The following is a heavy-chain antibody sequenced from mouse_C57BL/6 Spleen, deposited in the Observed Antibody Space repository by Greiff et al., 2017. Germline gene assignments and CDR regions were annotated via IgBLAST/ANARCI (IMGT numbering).Heavy chain of an antibody. CDR1: GYTFTSYW. D-gene: IGHD1-1*01. CDR3: ARLLRSNYYAMDY. Sequence: VQLQQPGAELVRPGSSVKLSCKASGYTFTSYWMHWVKQRPIQGLEWIGNIDPSDSETHYNQKFKDKATLTVDKSSSTAYMQLSSLTSEDSAVYYGARLLRSNYYAMDYWGQGTSVTVSS. V-gene: IGHV1-52*01. J-gene: IGHJ4*01. CDR2: IDPSDSET.